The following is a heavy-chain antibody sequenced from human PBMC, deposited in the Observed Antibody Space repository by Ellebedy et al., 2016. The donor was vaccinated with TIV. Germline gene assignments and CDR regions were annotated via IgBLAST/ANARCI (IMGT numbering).Heavy chain of an antibody. CDR2: IYHSGST. J-gene: IGHJ5*02. Sequence: SETLSLXXAVSGGSISSGGYSWSWIRQPPGKGLEWIGYIYHSGSTYYNPSLKSRVTISVDRSKNQFSLKLSSVTAADTAVYYCARNVNYYCSGGSCSPSLYNWFDPWGQGTLVTVSS. V-gene: IGHV4-30-2*01. CDR3: ARNVNYYCSGGSCSPSLYNWFDP. D-gene: IGHD2-15*01. CDR1: GGSISSGGYS.